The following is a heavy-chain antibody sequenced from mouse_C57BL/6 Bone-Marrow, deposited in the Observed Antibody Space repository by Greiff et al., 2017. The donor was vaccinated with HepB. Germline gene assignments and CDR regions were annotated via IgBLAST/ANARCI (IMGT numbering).Heavy chain of an antibody. CDR1: GYTFTSYW. V-gene: IGHV1-64*01. CDR3: ANSSGLYYFDY. Sequence: QVQLKQPGAELVKPGASVKLSCKASGYTFTSYWMHWVKQRPGQGLEWIGMIHPNSGSTNYNEKFKSKATLTVDKSSSTAYMQLSSLTSEDSAVYYWANSSGLYYFDYWGQGTTLTVSS. D-gene: IGHD3-2*02. CDR2: IHPNSGST. J-gene: IGHJ2*01.